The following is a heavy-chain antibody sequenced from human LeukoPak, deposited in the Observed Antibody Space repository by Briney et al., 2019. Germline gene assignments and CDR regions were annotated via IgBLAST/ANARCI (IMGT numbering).Heavy chain of an antibody. J-gene: IGHJ4*02. CDR3: ATDRVAAAGTASEMVY. CDR2: INPNSGGT. D-gene: IGHD6-13*01. V-gene: IGHV1-2*02. CDR1: GYTFTGYY. Sequence: ASVKVSCKASGYTFTGYYMHWVRQAPGQGLEWMGWINPNSGGTNYAQKFQGRVTMTEDTSTDTAYMELSSLRSEDTAVYYCATDRVAAAGTASEMVYWGQGTLVTVSS.